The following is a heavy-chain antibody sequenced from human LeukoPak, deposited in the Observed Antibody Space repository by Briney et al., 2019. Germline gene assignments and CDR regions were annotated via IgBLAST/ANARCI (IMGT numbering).Heavy chain of an antibody. CDR1: EYTFTRHY. CDR2: INPNSGDT. D-gene: IGHD6-13*01. V-gene: IGHV1-2*02. Sequence: ASVQVSCKASEYTFTRHYFHWVRQAPGQGLEWMRWINPNSGDTNFAQKFQGRVTMTRATSISTVYMVLTSLRSDDTALYYCMRGGGNSWFDYWGQGTLVSVSS. J-gene: IGHJ4*02. CDR3: MRGGGNSWFDY.